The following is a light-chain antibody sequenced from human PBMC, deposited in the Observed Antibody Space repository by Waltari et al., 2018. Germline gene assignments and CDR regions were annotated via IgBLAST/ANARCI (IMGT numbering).Light chain of an antibody. V-gene: IGKV3-11*01. CDR3: LQRSSWPWT. CDR1: RSGSSY. CDR2: DVS. Sequence: EIVLTQSPATLSLSPVERATLSCRSSRSGSSYLAWYQQKVGQAPRLLIYDVSNRATGIPARFSGSGSGTDFTLTISSLEAEDVAVYYCLQRSSWPWTFGQGTKVEIK. J-gene: IGKJ1*01.